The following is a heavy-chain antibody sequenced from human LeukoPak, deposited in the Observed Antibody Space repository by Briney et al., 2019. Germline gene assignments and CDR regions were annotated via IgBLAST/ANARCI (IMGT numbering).Heavy chain of an antibody. CDR3: ARDHVAAAGTRSRYYYYGMDV. V-gene: IGHV4-31*03. CDR1: GGSISSGDYY. CDR2: IYYSGST. D-gene: IGHD6-13*01. Sequence: SETLSLTCTVSGGSISSGDYYWSWIRQHPGKGLEWIGYIYYSGSTYYNPSLKSRVTISVDTSKNQFSLKLSSVTAADTAVYYCARDHVAAAGTRSRYYYYGMDVWGQGTTVTVSS. J-gene: IGHJ6*02.